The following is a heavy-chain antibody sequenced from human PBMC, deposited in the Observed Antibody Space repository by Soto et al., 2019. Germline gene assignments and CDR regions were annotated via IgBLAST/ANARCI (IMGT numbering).Heavy chain of an antibody. V-gene: IGHV4-59*01. CDR3: ARVSGGQQLVDAFDI. CDR1: GGSISSYY. D-gene: IGHD6-13*01. CDR2: IYYSGST. J-gene: IGHJ3*02. Sequence: SETLSLTCTVSGGSISSYYWSWIRQPPGKGLEWIGYIYYSGSTNYNPSLKSRVTISVDTSKNQFSLKLSSVTAADTAVYYFARVSGGQQLVDAFDIWGQGTMVTVSS.